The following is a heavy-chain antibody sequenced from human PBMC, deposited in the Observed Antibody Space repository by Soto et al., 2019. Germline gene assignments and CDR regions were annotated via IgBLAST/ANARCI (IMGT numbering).Heavy chain of an antibody. J-gene: IGHJ6*02. Sequence: GGSLRLSCAASGFTFSSYGMHWVRQAPGKGLEWVAVIWYDGSNKYYADSVKGRFTISRDNSKNTLYLQMNSLRAEDTAVYYCARDQWLVPSNDYYYGMDVWGQGTTVTVSS. CDR3: ARDQWLVPSNDYYYGMDV. CDR1: GFTFSSYG. D-gene: IGHD6-19*01. CDR2: IWYDGSNK. V-gene: IGHV3-33*01.